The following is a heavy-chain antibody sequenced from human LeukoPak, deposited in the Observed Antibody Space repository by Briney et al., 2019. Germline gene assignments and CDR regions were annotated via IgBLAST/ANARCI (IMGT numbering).Heavy chain of an antibody. J-gene: IGHJ4*02. CDR1: GFTLSNYA. CDR3: VKGRYSTSQYIGDY. D-gene: IGHD6-6*01. Sequence: PGGSLRLSCAVSGFTLSNYAMSWVRQAPGKGLERVSSISGSGASTYYADSVKGRFTISRDNSKNTLCLQMNSLRAEDTAVYYCVKGRYSTSQYIGDYWGQGTLVTVSS. V-gene: IGHV3-23*01. CDR2: ISGSGAST.